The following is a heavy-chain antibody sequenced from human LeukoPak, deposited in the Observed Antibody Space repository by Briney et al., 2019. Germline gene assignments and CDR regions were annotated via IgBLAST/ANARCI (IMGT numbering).Heavy chain of an antibody. CDR1: GGSISSTNYY. V-gene: IGHV4-61*02. J-gene: IGHJ5*02. CDR2: IYTTGSP. D-gene: IGHD3-10*01. Sequence: SETLSLTCTVSGGSISSTNYYWTWIRQPAGKGLERIGRIYTTGSPSYSPSLKSRVTISVDTSTNQFSLKLTSVSAADTAVYYCARDRGITTARGVPSWFDPWGQGTLVTVSS. CDR3: ARDRGITTARGVPSWFDP.